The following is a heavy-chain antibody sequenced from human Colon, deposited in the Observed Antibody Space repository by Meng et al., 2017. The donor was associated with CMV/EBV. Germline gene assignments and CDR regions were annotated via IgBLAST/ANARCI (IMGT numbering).Heavy chain of an antibody. CDR1: GYIFTSYD. J-gene: IGHJ6*04. Sequence: ASVKVSCKPSGYIFTSYDINWVRQAAGQGLEWMGWMNPNTGNTGFAQKFQGRVTMTGNTSISTAYMDVSSLRSEDTAGYYCVIESTTNGMDVWGKGTTVTVSS. D-gene: IGHD2/OR15-2a*01. V-gene: IGHV1-8*01. CDR2: MNPNTGNT. CDR3: VIESTTNGMDV.